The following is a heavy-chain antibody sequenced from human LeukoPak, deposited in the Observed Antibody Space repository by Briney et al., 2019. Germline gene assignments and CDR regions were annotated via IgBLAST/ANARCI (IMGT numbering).Heavy chain of an antibody. CDR1: GYTFTSYD. J-gene: IGHJ6*01. Sequence: ASVKVSCKASGYTFTSYDINWVRQATGQGLEWMGWMNPNSGNTGYAQKFQGRGTMTRNTPISTAYMELSSLRSEDTAVYYCARAQEITIFGVVSMDVWGQGTTVTVSS. D-gene: IGHD3-3*01. V-gene: IGHV1-8*01. CDR3: ARAQEITIFGVVSMDV. CDR2: MNPNSGNT.